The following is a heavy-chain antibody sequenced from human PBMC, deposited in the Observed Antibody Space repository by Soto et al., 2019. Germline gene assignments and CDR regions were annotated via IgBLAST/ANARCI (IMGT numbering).Heavy chain of an antibody. Sequence: PSETLSLTCAVYGGSFSGYYWSWIRQPPGKGLEWIGEINHSGSTLYNPSLKSRVTISVDTSKNQFSLKLSSVTAADTAVYYCARRLSPMDTIMGHVDYWGQGTLVTVSS. V-gene: IGHV4-34*01. D-gene: IGHD5-18*01. CDR2: INHSGST. CDR1: GGSFSGYY. J-gene: IGHJ4*02. CDR3: ARRLSPMDTIMGHVDY.